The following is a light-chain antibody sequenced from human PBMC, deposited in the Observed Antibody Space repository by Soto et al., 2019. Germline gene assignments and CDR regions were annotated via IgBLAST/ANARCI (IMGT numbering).Light chain of an antibody. V-gene: IGKV1D-12*01. Sequence: DIQLTQSPSSVSASIGDRVTITCRASQGISYWLAWYQQKPGKAPKLRIYTASSLQSGVPSRVSGSGSGTDFTLNISILQPEDFATYYCQQADSFPPSFVGGTKVEIK. CDR3: QQADSFPPS. J-gene: IGKJ4*01. CDR1: QGISYW. CDR2: TAS.